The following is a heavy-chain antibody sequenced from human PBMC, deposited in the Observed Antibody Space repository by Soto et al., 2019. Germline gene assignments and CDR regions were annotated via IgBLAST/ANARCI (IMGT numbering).Heavy chain of an antibody. CDR3: VKDVRIAARRVAFDI. D-gene: IGHD6-6*01. CDR1: GFTFSSYA. V-gene: IGHV3-64D*06. J-gene: IGHJ3*02. Sequence: QPGGSLRLSCSASGFTFSSYAMHWVRQAPGKGLEYVSAISSNGGSTYYADSVKGRFTISRDNSKNTLYLQMSSLRAEDTTVYYCVKDVRIAARRVAFDILGHGTMGTVSS. CDR2: ISSNGGST.